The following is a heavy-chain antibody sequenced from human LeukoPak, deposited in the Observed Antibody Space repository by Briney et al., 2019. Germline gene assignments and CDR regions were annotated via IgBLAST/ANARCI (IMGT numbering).Heavy chain of an antibody. CDR2: INDSGGNT. CDR1: GFTFSSYG. V-gene: IGHV3-23*01. Sequence: GGSLRLSCAASGFTFSSYGMHWVRQAPGKGLEWVSLINDSGGNTYYADSVKGRFTISRDNSKNTLFLQMSSLRAEDTAVYYCAKTSAGIRGGYFDYWGQGTLVTVPS. CDR3: AKTSAGIRGGYFDY. J-gene: IGHJ4*02. D-gene: IGHD3-10*01.